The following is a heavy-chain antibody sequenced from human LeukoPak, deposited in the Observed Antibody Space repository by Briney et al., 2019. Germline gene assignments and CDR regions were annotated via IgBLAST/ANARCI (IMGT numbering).Heavy chain of an antibody. V-gene: IGHV3-74*01. J-gene: IGHJ5*02. CDR2: INSDGSST. D-gene: IGHD3-10*01. CDR3: AREVRYHGSGSYHDWFDP. Sequence: GGSLRLSCAASGFTFSSYWMHWVRQAPGKGLVWVSRINSDGSSTSYADSVKGRFTISRDNAKNTLYLQMNSLRAEDTAVYYCAREVRYHGSGSYHDWFDPWGQGTLVTVSS. CDR1: GFTFSSYW.